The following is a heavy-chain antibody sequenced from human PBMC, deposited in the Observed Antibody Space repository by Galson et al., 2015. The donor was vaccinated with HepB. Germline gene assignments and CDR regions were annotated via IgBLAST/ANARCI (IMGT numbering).Heavy chain of an antibody. D-gene: IGHD3-22*01. J-gene: IGHJ5*02. Sequence: SLRLSCAVSGFTFSSYAMAWVRQPPGKGLEWVSAIRGSGDSTFYADSVKGRFTISRDNSKNTLYLQMNSLRAEDTAVYYCARDRSSGYYWFDPWGQGTLVTVSS. CDR2: IRGSGDST. CDR3: ARDRSSGYYWFDP. V-gene: IGHV3-23*01. CDR1: GFTFSSYA.